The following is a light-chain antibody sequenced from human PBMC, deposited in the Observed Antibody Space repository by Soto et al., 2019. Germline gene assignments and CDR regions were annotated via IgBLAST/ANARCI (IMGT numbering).Light chain of an antibody. CDR3: QHADSFPLIT. J-gene: IGKJ5*01. CDR1: QSISSY. V-gene: IGKV1-39*01. Sequence: DIPMSQSPFYVSASVGDRITIPWRASQSISSYLNWYQQKPGKPPKLLIYAAVSLQSGIPSRFSAYGSGTDFTLTISSLQPEDFATYYCQHADSFPLITFGQGTLLEIK. CDR2: AAV.